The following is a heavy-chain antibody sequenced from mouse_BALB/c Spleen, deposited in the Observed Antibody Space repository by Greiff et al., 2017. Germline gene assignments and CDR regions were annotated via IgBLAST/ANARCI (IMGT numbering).Heavy chain of an antibody. CDR1: GYAFSSYW. CDR3: ARWMVTYYFDY. Sequence: QVQLKQSGAELVRPGSSVKISCKASGYAFSSYWMNWVKQRPGQGLEWIGQIYPGDGDTNYNGKFKGKATLTADKSSSTAYMQLSSLTSEDSAVYFCARWMVTYYFDYWGQGTTLTVSS. D-gene: IGHD2-3*01. J-gene: IGHJ2*01. V-gene: IGHV1-80*01. CDR2: IYPGDGDT.